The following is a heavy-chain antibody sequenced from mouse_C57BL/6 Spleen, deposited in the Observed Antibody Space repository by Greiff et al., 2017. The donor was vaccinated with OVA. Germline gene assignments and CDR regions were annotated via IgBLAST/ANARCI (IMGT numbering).Heavy chain of an antibody. CDR1: GFSLTSYG. J-gene: IGHJ4*01. D-gene: IGHD1-1*01. CDR3: ARNRIITTVVADAMDY. V-gene: IGHV2-2*01. Sequence: VQRVESGPGLVQPSQSLSITCTVSGFSLTSYGVHWVRQSPGKGLEWLGVIWSGGSTDYNAAFISRLSISKDNSKSQVFFKMNSLQADDTAIYYCARNRIITTVVADAMDYWGQGTSVTVSS. CDR2: IWSGGST.